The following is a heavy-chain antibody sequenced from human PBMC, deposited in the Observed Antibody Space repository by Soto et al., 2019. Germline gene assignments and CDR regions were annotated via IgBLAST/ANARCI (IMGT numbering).Heavy chain of an antibody. CDR2: IYHSGDS. V-gene: IGHV4-38-2*01. J-gene: IGHJ3*02. CDR3: ARHLYIEAFDI. Sequence: SETLSLTCVVSGYSISSGYHWGWIRQPPGKGLEYIGSIYHSGDSDYNPALKSRVTTPVDTSKNQFSLKLNSVTAADTAVYYCARHLYIEAFDIWGQGTLVTVSS. CDR1: GYSISSGYH. D-gene: IGHD1-20*01.